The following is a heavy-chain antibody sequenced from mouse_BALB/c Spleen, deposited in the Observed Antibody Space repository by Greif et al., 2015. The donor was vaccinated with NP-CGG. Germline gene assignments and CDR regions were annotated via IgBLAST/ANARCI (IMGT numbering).Heavy chain of an antibody. J-gene: IGHJ4*01. V-gene: IGHV1-54*01. CDR2: INPGSGGT. CDR1: GYAFTNYL. Sequence: QVQLQQSGAELVRPGTSVKVSCKASGYAFTNYLIEWVKQRPGQGLEWIGVINPGSGGTNYNVKFKGKATLTADKSSSTAYMQLSSLTSDDSAVYFCARRYDAMDYWGQGTSVTVSS. CDR3: ARRYDAMDY.